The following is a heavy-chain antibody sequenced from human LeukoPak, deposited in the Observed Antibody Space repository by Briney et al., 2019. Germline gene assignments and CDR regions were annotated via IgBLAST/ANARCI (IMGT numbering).Heavy chain of an antibody. Sequence: SETLSLTCTVSGGSISSGEYYWSWIRQPPGKGLEWIGYIYYSGSTYYNPSLKSRVTISVDTSKNQFSLKLSSVTAADTAVYYCARVGGYSPYYYYGMDVWGQGTTVTVSS. V-gene: IGHV4-30-4*01. J-gene: IGHJ6*02. CDR2: IYYSGST. D-gene: IGHD3-22*01. CDR3: ARVGGYSPYYYYGMDV. CDR1: GGSISSGEYY.